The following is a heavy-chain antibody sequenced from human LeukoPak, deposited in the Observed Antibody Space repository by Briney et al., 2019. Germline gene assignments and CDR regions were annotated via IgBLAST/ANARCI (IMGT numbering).Heavy chain of an antibody. J-gene: IGHJ6*03. D-gene: IGHD2-15*01. CDR2: FDPEDGKT. CDR1: GYTLTELS. Sequence: VASVKVSCKVSGYTLTELSMHWVRQAPGKGLEWMGGFDPEDGKTIYAQKFQGRVTMTEDTSTDTAYMELSSLRSEDTAVYYCATRSGGRATYYYYYMDVWGKGTTVTVSS. V-gene: IGHV1-24*01. CDR3: ATRSGGRATYYYYYMDV.